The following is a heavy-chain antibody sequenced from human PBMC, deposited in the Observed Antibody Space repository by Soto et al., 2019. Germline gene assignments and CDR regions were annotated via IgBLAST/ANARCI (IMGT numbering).Heavy chain of an antibody. CDR2: IRDGGEST. V-gene: IGHV3-23*01. CDR3: FLSGHCSSGFCHYVVFDF. Sequence: EVQLLESGGGLVQPGESLRLSCAFSGFIFGNYMMTWVRQAPGKGLEWVSTIRDGGESTYYADSVKGRFTISRDNSENSLYLRMDSLGVEDLVVYYSFLSGHCSSGFCHYVVFDFGSQGTMVTVSS. D-gene: IGHD2-15*01. CDR1: GFIFGNYM. J-gene: IGHJ3*01.